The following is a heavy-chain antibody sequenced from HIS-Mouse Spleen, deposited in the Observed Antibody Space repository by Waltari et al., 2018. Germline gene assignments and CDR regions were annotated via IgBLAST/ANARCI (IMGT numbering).Heavy chain of an antibody. J-gene: IGHJ4*02. Sequence: QVQLVQSGAEVKTPGASVKVSCQVSGYTLTEFSMHWFRPAPGKGLECMGGFDPEEGETIYAQKFQGRVTMTEDTSTDTAYMELSSLRSEDTAVYYCATRGYYYDSSGYYYFDYWGQGTLVTVSS. CDR2: FDPEEGET. CDR1: GYTLTEFS. V-gene: IGHV1-24*01. CDR3: ATRGYYYDSSGYYYFDY. D-gene: IGHD3-22*01.